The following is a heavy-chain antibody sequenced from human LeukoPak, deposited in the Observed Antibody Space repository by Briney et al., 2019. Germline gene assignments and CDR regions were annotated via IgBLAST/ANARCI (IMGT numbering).Heavy chain of an antibody. CDR3: ARDYSSGSIPFDY. V-gene: IGHV3-7*01. Sequence: GGSLRLSCAASGFTFSSYWMSWARQAPGKGLEWVANIKQDGSEKYYVDSVKGRFTISRDNAKNSLYLQMNSLRAEDTAVYYCARDYSSGSIPFDYWGQRTLVTVSS. J-gene: IGHJ4*02. D-gene: IGHD6-19*01. CDR2: IKQDGSEK. CDR1: GFTFSSYW.